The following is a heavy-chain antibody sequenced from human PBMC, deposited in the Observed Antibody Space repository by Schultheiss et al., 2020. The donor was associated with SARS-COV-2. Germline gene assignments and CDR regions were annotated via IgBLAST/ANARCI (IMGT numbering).Heavy chain of an antibody. CDR2: IIPILGIA. V-gene: IGHV1-69*04. CDR3: ARGYHLYYYDSSGIDAFDI. D-gene: IGHD3-22*01. J-gene: IGHJ3*02. CDR1: GFTFTSSA. Sequence: SVKVSCKASGFTFTSSAMQWVRQAPGQGLEWMGRIIPILGIANYAQKFQGRVTITADKSTSTAYMELSSLRSEDTAVYYCARGYHLYYYDSSGIDAFDIWGQGTMVTVSS.